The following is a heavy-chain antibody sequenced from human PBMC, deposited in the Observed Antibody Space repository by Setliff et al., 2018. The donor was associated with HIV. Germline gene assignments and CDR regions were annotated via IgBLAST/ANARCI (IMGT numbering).Heavy chain of an antibody. J-gene: IGHJ4*02. CDR2: IYYSGST. D-gene: IGHD6-25*01. CDR3: ARYSPRGYTLTGPY. V-gene: IGHV4-61*08. CDR1: GDSISSGDYY. Sequence: PSETLSLTCTVSGDSISSGDYYWSWIRQPPGKGLEWIGNIYYSGSTKHNPSLKSRVTISLDTSKNQFSLKLTSVTAADTAVYYCARYSPRGYTLTGPYWGQGTLVTVSS.